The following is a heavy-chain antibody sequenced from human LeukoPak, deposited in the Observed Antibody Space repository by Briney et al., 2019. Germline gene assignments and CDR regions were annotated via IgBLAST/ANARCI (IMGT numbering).Heavy chain of an antibody. CDR3: ARRGSYSHFDY. Sequence: PSETLSLTCGVDGGSFSGYYWNWIRQPPGKGLEWIGEINHSGSTNSNPSLKSRVIISVDTSKNQFSLKLSSVTAADTAVYYCARRGSYSHFDYWGQGTLVTVSS. J-gene: IGHJ4*02. CDR2: INHSGST. CDR1: GGSFSGYY. D-gene: IGHD2-15*01. V-gene: IGHV4-34*01.